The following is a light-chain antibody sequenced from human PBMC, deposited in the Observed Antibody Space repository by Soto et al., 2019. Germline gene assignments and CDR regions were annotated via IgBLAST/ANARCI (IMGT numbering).Light chain of an antibody. CDR2: KPS. Sequence: DIQMTQSPSSLSASVGDRVTVTCRDSQSINTWLAWYQHKPGKAPKPRIYKPSSLQSGVPSRFSGSGSGTEFTLTISSLQPDDFATYYCQQYNTYSRTFGQGTKV. CDR1: QSINTW. CDR3: QQYNTYSRT. J-gene: IGKJ1*01. V-gene: IGKV1-5*03.